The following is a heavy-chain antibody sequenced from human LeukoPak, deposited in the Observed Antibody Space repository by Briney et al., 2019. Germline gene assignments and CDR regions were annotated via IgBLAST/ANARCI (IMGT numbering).Heavy chain of an antibody. CDR1: GGSISSRSYY. CDR3: ARREQLVSGVDY. Sequence: SETLSLNCTVSGGSISSRSYYWGWIRQPPGKGLEWIGSVSYSGNPYYNPSLKSRVTVSVDTSKNQFSLKLSSVTAADTAVYYCARREQLVSGVDYWGQGTLVTVSS. D-gene: IGHD6-6*01. J-gene: IGHJ4*02. CDR2: VSYSGNP. V-gene: IGHV4-39*01.